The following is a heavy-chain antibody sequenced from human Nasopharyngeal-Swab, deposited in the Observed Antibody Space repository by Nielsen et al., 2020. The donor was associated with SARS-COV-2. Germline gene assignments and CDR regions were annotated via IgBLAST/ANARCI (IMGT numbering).Heavy chain of an antibody. CDR2: ISSSGSTI. CDR3: AKVTTRSHPNI. V-gene: IGHV3-11*01. J-gene: IGHJ3*02. CDR1: GFPFSDYY. D-gene: IGHD4-17*01. Sequence: GGSLRLSCAASGFPFSDYYMSWIRQAPGKGLEWVSYISSSGSTIYYADSVKGRFTISRDNAKNSLYLQMNSLRAEDTAVYYCAKVTTRSHPNIWGQGTMVTVSS.